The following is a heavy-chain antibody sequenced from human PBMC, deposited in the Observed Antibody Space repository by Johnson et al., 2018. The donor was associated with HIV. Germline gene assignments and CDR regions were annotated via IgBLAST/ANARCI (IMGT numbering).Heavy chain of an antibody. V-gene: IGHV3-23*04. CDR3: ARDARYYYDSRGDAFDI. CDR2: IGASGGRT. Sequence: MLLVESGGGLVQPGGSLRLSCAASGLTFSNYAMSWVRQGPGKGLEWVSAIGASGGRTFYADSVKGRFTISRDNSKNSLYLQMNSLRAEDTAVYYCARDARYYYDSRGDAFDIWGQGTMVTVSS. CDR1: GLTFSNYA. D-gene: IGHD3-22*01. J-gene: IGHJ3*02.